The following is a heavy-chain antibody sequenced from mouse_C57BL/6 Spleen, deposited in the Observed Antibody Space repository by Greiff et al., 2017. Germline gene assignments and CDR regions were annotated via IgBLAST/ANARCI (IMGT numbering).Heavy chain of an antibody. CDR1: GFTFSNYW. J-gene: IGHJ1*03. Sequence: DVKLQESGGGLVQPGGSMKLSCVASGFTFSNYWMNWVRQSPEKGLEWVAQIRLKSDNYATHYAESVKGRFTISRDDSKSSVYLQMNNVRAEDTGIYYCTAHYYGSSYWYFDVWGTGTTVTVSS. CDR2: IRLKSDNYAT. V-gene: IGHV6-3*01. CDR3: TAHYYGSSYWYFDV. D-gene: IGHD1-1*01.